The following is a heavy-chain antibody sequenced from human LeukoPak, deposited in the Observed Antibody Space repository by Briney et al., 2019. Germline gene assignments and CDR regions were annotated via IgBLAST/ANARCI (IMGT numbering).Heavy chain of an antibody. D-gene: IGHD5-18*01. CDR3: ARVHAWIQLWYLKDPHWYFDL. CDR2: INHSGST. CDR1: GGSFSGYY. J-gene: IGHJ2*01. Sequence: SETLSLXCAVYGGSFSGYYWSWIRQPPGKGLEWIGEINHSGSTNYNPSLKIPVTISVDTSKNQFSLKLSSVTAADTAVYYCARVHAWIQLWYLKDPHWYFDLWGRGTLVTVSS. V-gene: IGHV4-34*01.